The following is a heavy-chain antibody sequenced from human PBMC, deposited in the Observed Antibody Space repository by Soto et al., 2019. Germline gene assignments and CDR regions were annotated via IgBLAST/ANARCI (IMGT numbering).Heavy chain of an antibody. J-gene: IGHJ6*03. CDR3: ARGGYCSGGSCHVGYYMDV. V-gene: IGHV4-30-2*01. D-gene: IGHD2-15*01. CDR2: IYHSGST. CDR1: GGSISSGGYS. Sequence: PSETLSLTCAVSGGSISSGGYSWSWIRQPPGKGLEWIGYIYHSGSTYYNPSLKSRVTISVDRSKNQFSLKLSSVTAADTAVYYCARGGYCSGGSCHVGYYMDVWGKGTTVTVSS.